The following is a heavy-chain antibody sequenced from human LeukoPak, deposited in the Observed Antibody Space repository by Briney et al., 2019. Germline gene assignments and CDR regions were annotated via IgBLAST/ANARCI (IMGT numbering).Heavy chain of an antibody. Sequence: SETLSLTCSVSGASITSSSYYWGWIRQPPEKGLEWIGSIYYTGGTHYSPSLKSRVTMSVDTSKNQFSLKLSSVTAADTAVYYCARHGGTRITLVQVYYFDYWGQGTLVSVSS. CDR1: GASITSSSYY. CDR2: IYYTGGT. CDR3: ARHGGTRITLVQVYYFDY. V-gene: IGHV4-39*01. J-gene: IGHJ4*02. D-gene: IGHD4-11*01.